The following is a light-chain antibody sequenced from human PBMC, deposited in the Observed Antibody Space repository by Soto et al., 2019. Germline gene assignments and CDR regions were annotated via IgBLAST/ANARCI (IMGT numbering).Light chain of an antibody. CDR1: KTSSSW. Sequence: IQITQSPSTLSGSVGARVTITCRGRKTSSSWLAWYQQKPGKAPKLLIHKASTLTSGVPSRFSGSGSGTEFTLTISSLQPDDFATYYCQHYNSYSEAFGQGTKVDIK. J-gene: IGKJ1*01. V-gene: IGKV1-5*03. CDR3: QHYNSYSEA. CDR2: KAS.